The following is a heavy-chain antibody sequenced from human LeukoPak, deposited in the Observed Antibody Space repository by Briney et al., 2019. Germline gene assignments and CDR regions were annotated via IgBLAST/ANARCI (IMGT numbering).Heavy chain of an antibody. CDR3: AGRRYSSGWTFDY. CDR1: GFTFSSYG. J-gene: IGHJ4*02. D-gene: IGHD6-19*01. V-gene: IGHV3-30*02. Sequence: GGSLRLSCAASGFTFSSYGMHWVRQAPGKGLEWVAFIRYDGSNKYYADSVKGRFTISRDNSKNTLYLQMNSLRAEDTAVYYCAGRRYSSGWTFDYWGQGTLVTVSS. CDR2: IRYDGSNK.